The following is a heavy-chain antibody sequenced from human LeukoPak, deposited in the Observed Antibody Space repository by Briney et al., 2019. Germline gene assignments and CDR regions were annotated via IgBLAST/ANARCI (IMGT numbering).Heavy chain of an antibody. Sequence: GGSLRLSCVASGFTFSSYSMNWVRQAPGEGLEWVSYISSLSGTIYYADSVKGRFTISRDNSKNTLYLQMNSLRAEDTAVYYCARTRRYSYGLVFDYWGQGTLVTVSS. CDR1: GFTFSSYS. V-gene: IGHV3-48*01. CDR2: ISSLSGTI. D-gene: IGHD5-18*01. J-gene: IGHJ4*02. CDR3: ARTRRYSYGLVFDY.